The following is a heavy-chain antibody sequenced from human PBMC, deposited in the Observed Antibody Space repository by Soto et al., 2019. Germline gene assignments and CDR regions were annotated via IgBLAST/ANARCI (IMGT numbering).Heavy chain of an antibody. CDR3: ARGLATTEMDV. J-gene: IGHJ6*02. CDR1: GGSMSRYY. Sequence: QVQLQESGPGLVKPSETLSLSCTVSGGSMSRYYWSWIRQPPGKGLEWIGYIYYSGHTNHNPSLKSRVTISVDTSKNQFSLKLTSVTAADTAVYYCARGLATTEMDVWGQGTTVTVSS. CDR2: IYYSGHT. V-gene: IGHV4-59*01. D-gene: IGHD1-1*01.